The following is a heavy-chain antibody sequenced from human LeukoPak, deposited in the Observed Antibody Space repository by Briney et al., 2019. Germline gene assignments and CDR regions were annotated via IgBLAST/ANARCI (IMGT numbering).Heavy chain of an antibody. CDR3: ARGALLEWLLYLPRWYFDY. CDR2: INHSGST. Sequence: PSETLSLTCAVYGGSFSGYYWSWIRQPPGKGLEWIGEINHSGSTNYNPSLESRVTISVDTSKNQFSLKLSSVTAADTAVYYCARGALLEWLLYLPRWYFDYWGQGTLVTVSS. CDR1: GGSFSGYY. V-gene: IGHV4-34*01. D-gene: IGHD3-3*01. J-gene: IGHJ4*02.